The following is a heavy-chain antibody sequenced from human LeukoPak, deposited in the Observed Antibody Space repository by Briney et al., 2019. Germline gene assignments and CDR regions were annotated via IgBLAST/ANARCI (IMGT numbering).Heavy chain of an antibody. Sequence: QAGGSLRLSCAACGFTFSSYWMRWVRQARGKGREGVANIKQDGSEKYYVDSVKGRFTISRDNAKNSLYLQMNSLRAEDTAVYYCARVGGWLLRAFDIWGQGTMVTVSS. D-gene: IGHD5-24*01. CDR2: IKQDGSEK. J-gene: IGHJ3*02. CDR3: ARVGGWLLRAFDI. V-gene: IGHV3-7*01. CDR1: GFTFSSYW.